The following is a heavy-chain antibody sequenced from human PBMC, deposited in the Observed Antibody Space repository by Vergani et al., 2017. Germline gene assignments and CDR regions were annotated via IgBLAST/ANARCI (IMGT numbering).Heavy chain of an antibody. D-gene: IGHD3-16*02. CDR2: IYYSGST. V-gene: IGHV4-30-4*08. CDR3: ARDRVYDYVWGNYRYLDY. CDR1: GGSISSGDYY. J-gene: IGHJ4*02. Sequence: QVQLQESGPGLVKPSQTLSLTCTVSGGSISSGDYYWSWIRQTPGKGLEWIGYIYYSGSTYYNPSLKSRVTISVDTSKNQFSLKLSSVTAADTAVYYCARDRVYDYVWGNYRYLDYWGQGTLVTVSS.